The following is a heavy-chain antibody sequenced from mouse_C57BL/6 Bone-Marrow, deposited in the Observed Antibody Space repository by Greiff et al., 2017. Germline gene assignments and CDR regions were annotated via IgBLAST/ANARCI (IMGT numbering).Heavy chain of an antibody. CDR1: GFTFSDAW. D-gene: IGHD2-4*01. J-gene: IGHJ3*01. CDR3: TPDYEFAY. Sequence: EVQLVESGGGLVQPGGSMKLSCAASGFTFSDAWMDWVRQSPEKGLEWVAEIRNKANNHATYYAESVKGRFTISRDDSKSSVYLQMNSLRAEDTGIYYCTPDYEFAYWGQGTLVTVSA. V-gene: IGHV6-6*01. CDR2: IRNKANNHAT.